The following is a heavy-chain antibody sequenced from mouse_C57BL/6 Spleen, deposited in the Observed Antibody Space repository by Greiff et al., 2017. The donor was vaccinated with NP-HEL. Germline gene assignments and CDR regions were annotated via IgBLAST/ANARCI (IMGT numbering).Heavy chain of an antibody. Sequence: QVQLQQSGAELVRPGSSVKLSCKASGYTFTSYWMHWVKQRPIQGLEWIGNIDPSDSETHSNQKFKDTATLTVDKSSSTAYMQLSSLTSEDSAVYYCARERRYGSSYGYFDVWGTGTTVTVSS. V-gene: IGHV1-52*01. CDR2: IDPSDSET. D-gene: IGHD1-1*01. J-gene: IGHJ1*03. CDR3: ARERRYGSSYGYFDV. CDR1: GYTFTSYW.